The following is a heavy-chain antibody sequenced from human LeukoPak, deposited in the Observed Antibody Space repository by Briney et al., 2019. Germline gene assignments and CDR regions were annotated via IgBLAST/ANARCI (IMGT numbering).Heavy chain of an antibody. CDR2: ISGSGGNT. J-gene: IGHJ4*02. Sequence: GGSLRLSCAASGFTFSTYAMSWVRQAPGKGLVWVSGISGSGGNTYYADSVRGRFTISRDNSKNTVFLQMNSLRAEDSAVYYCAKDYEVGSIDYWGQGTLVTVSS. CDR1: GFTFSTYA. CDR3: AKDYEVGSIDY. D-gene: IGHD3-16*01. V-gene: IGHV3-23*01.